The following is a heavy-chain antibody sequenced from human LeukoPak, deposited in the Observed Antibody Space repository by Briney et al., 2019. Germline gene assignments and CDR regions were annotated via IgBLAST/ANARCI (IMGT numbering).Heavy chain of an antibody. CDR3: ARQTGSGLFILP. J-gene: IGHJ4*02. Sequence: SETLSLTCTVSSGSISSSNSYWGWIRQPPGKGLEWIGSIYYSGNTYYNASLKSRVSISVDTSKNQFSLRLTSVTAADTAVYYCARQTGSGLFILPGGQGTLVTVSS. D-gene: IGHD3/OR15-3a*01. CDR1: SGSISSSNSY. V-gene: IGHV4-39*01. CDR2: IYYSGNT.